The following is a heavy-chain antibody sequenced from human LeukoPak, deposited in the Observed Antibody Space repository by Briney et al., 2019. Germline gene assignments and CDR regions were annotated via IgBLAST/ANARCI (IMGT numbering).Heavy chain of an antibody. V-gene: IGHV3-30*02. CDR1: GFTFSSYG. CDR2: IRYDGSNK. Sequence: GGSLRLSCAASGFTFSSYGMHWVRQAPGKGLEWVAFIRYDGSNKYYADSVKGRFTISRDNSKNTLYLQTNSLRAEDTAVYHCTKDQRDYFWGSDRYSPSYLFDYWGQGTQVTVCS. D-gene: IGHD3-16*02. J-gene: IGHJ4*02. CDR3: TKDQRDYFWGSDRYSPSYLFDY.